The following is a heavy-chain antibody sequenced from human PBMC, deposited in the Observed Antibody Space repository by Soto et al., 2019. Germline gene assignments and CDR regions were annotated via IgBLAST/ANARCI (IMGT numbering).Heavy chain of an antibody. Sequence: GGSLRLSCAASGFTFSSYWMHWVRQAPGKGLVWVSRIDSDGSRTNYADAVKGRFTITRDNAKNTLYLQMNSLRAEDTAVYYCARPASHYGSGSYPIDYWGQGTLVTVSS. V-gene: IGHV3-74*01. CDR3: ARPASHYGSGSYPIDY. CDR2: IDSDGSRT. D-gene: IGHD3-10*01. J-gene: IGHJ4*02. CDR1: GFTFSSYW.